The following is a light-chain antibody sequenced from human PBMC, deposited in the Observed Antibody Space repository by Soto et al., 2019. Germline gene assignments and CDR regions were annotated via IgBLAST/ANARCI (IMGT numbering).Light chain of an antibody. CDR3: CSYVGSSSVV. J-gene: IGLJ2*01. V-gene: IGLV2-23*02. Sequence: QSALTQPASVSGSPGQSITISCTGTSSDVGSYNLVSWYQQHPGKAPKLMIYEVSKRPSGVSNRFSGSKSGNTASLTISGLQAEDEADYYCCSYVGSSSVVFGGGTKL. CDR2: EVS. CDR1: SSDVGSYNL.